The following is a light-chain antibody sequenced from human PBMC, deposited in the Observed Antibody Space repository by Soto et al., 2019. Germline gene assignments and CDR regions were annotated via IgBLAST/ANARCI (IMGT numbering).Light chain of an antibody. J-gene: IGKJ5*01. Sequence: EIVMTQSPATLSVSPGERATLSFRASQSVSSNLAWYQQKPGQAPRLLIYDTSNRATGVPPRFSGSRSGTDFTLTISRLEPEDFAVFYCQQYGSSITFGQGTRLEIK. CDR2: DTS. CDR3: QQYGSSIT. CDR1: QSVSSN. V-gene: IGKV3-20*01.